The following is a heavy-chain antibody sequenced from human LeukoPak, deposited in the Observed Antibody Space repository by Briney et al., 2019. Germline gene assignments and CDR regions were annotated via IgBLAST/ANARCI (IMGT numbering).Heavy chain of an antibody. CDR3: ARGEEVAAAGNFDY. V-gene: IGHV1-2*02. D-gene: IGHD6-13*01. CDR1: GYTFTSYG. CDR2: INPNSGGT. J-gene: IGHJ4*02. Sequence: ASVKVSCKASGYTFTSYGISWVRQAPGQGLEWMGWINPNSGGTNYAQKFQGRVTMTRDTSISTAYMELSRLRSDDTAVYYCARGEEVAAAGNFDYWGQGTLVTVSS.